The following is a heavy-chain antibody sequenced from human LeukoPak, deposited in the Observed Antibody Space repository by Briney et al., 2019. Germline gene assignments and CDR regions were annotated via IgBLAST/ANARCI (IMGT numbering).Heavy chain of an antibody. V-gene: IGHV1-2*02. Sequence: GASVKVSCKASGYTFTGYYMHWVRQAPGQGLERMGWINPDSGGTKYAQKFQGRVTMTRDTSIRTVYMELSRLTYDDTAVFYCTREARAGNWFDPWGQGTLVTVSS. CDR2: INPDSGGT. CDR3: TREARAGNWFDP. CDR1: GYTFTGYY. J-gene: IGHJ5*02. D-gene: IGHD5-12*01.